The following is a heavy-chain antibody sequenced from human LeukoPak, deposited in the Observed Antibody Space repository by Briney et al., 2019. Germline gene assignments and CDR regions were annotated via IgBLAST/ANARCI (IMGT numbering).Heavy chain of an antibody. Sequence: PSETLPLTCAVYGGSFSGYYWSWIRQPPGKGLEWIGEINHSGSTNYNPSLKSRVTISVDTSKNQFSLKLSSVTAADTAVYYRASQVVTLGPDAFDIWGQGTMVTVSS. CDR1: GGSFSGYY. J-gene: IGHJ3*02. D-gene: IGHD4-23*01. CDR3: ASQVVTLGPDAFDI. CDR2: INHSGST. V-gene: IGHV4-34*01.